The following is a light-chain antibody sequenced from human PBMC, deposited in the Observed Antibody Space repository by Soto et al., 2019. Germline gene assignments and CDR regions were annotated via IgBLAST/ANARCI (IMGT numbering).Light chain of an antibody. CDR1: QSVSSSY. Sequence: EIVLTQSPGTLSLSPGERATLSCRASQSVSSSYLARYQQKPGQAPRLLIYGASSRATGIPDRFSGSGSGTDFTLTISRLEPEDFAVYYCQQRSNWPLTFGGGTKVEIK. J-gene: IGKJ4*01. CDR2: GAS. CDR3: QQRSNWPLT. V-gene: IGKV3D-20*02.